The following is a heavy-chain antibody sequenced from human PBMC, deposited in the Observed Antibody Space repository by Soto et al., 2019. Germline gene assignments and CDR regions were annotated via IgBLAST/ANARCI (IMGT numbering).Heavy chain of an antibody. J-gene: IGHJ4*02. CDR2: INAGSADI. CDR3: ARVGRRGYSYGHIDY. D-gene: IGHD5-18*01. V-gene: IGHV1-3*01. Sequence: GASVKVSCKASGYTFTTYALHWVRQAPGQRLEWMGWINAGSADIKYSQKFQGRVTITRDTSASTVYMELSSLRSEDTAVYYCARVGRRGYSYGHIDYWGQGTLVTVS. CDR1: GYTFTTYA.